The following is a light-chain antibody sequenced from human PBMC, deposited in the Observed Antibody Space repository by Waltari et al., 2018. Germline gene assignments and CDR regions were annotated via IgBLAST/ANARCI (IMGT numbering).Light chain of an antibody. CDR2: DTS. CDR3: HQRSDWGT. CDR1: QSISNY. V-gene: IGKV3-11*01. Sequence: EIVLTQSPATLSLSPVERAPLSCRASQSISNYLAWYQQKRGQAPRLLLYDTSNRATGIPARFSGSGSGTEFTLTISSLEPEDFAVYYCHQRSDWGTFGGGTKVEI. J-gene: IGKJ4*01.